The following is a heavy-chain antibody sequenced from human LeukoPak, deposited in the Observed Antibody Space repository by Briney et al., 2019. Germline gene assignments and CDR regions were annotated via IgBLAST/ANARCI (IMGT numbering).Heavy chain of an antibody. CDR1: GGTFSSYA. D-gene: IGHD2-2*01. Sequence: ASVKVSCKASGGTFSSYAISWVRQAPGQGLEWMGGIIPIFGTANYAQKFQGRVTITADESTSTAYMELSSLRSEDTAVYYCARTVPAAMDYYYYMDVWGKGTTVTVSS. CDR3: ARTVPAAMDYYYYMDV. J-gene: IGHJ6*03. V-gene: IGHV1-69*13. CDR2: IIPIFGTA.